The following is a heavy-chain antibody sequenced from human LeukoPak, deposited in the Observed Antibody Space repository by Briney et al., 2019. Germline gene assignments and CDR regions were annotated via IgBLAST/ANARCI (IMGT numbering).Heavy chain of an antibody. CDR3: ARGLVPGFLDY. CDR1: GFTFSSHG. CDR2: IWYDASEK. J-gene: IGHJ4*02. Sequence: PGGSLRLSCVASGFTFSSHGMHWVRQAPGKGLEWVAVIWYDASEKYYADSVKGRFTISRDNSKNTLYLQMNSLRAEDTAVYYCARGLVPGFLDYWGQGTPVTVSS. V-gene: IGHV3-33*01. D-gene: IGHD4-11*01.